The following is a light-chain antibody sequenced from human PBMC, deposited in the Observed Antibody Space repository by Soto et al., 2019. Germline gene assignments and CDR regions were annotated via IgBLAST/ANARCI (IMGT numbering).Light chain of an antibody. CDR2: GAS. Sequence: EIVMTQSPATLSVSPRERATLSCRASQSVSSNYVAWYQHKVGQAPRLLIYGASNRAPGIPDRFSGSGSGTDFTLTISRLEPEDFALYYCQQYTASPRTFGQGTQVEV. CDR3: QQYTASPRT. CDR1: QSVSSNY. V-gene: IGKV3-20*01. J-gene: IGKJ1*01.